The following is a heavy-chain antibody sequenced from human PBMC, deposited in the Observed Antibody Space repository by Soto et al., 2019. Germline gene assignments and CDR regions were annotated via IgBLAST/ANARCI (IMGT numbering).Heavy chain of an antibody. Sequence: GGSLRLSCAASGFSVSSNYMSWVRQAPGKGLEWVSVIYSGGGTYYADSVKGRFTISRDNSKNTLYLQMNSLRAEDAAVYYCARDLVGATTEYFQHWGQGTLVTVSS. CDR2: IYSGGGT. V-gene: IGHV3-66*01. J-gene: IGHJ1*01. CDR3: ARDLVGATTEYFQH. D-gene: IGHD1-26*01. CDR1: GFSVSSNY.